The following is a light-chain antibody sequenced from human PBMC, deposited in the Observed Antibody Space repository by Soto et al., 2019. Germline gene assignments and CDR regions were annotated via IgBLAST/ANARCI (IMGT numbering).Light chain of an antibody. V-gene: IGKV1-9*01. CDR1: QDISSH. CDR2: ATS. Sequence: SQLTQFPSSLSASVGDRVTITCRASQDISSHVAWYRQKPGEAPNLLIYATSTLRSGVPSRFSGSGSGTDFTLTISNLQPEDFATYFCQQLSSYPITFGQGTRLEIK. CDR3: QQLSSYPIT. J-gene: IGKJ5*01.